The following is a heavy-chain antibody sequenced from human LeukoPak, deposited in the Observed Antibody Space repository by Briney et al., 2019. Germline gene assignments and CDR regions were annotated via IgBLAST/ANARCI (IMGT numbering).Heavy chain of an antibody. CDR3: AKGGPLGDTNRFDH. CDR1: GFTFVNYA. CDR2: ISGGGGTT. D-gene: IGHD5-18*01. V-gene: IGHV3-23*01. Sequence: GGSLRLSCTASGFTFVNYAMSWVRQAPGKGLEWVSAISGGGGTTYYADSVKGRFTISRDSSKNTVFLQMNSLRPQDTAIYYCAKGGPLGDTNRFDHWGQGTLVTVSS. J-gene: IGHJ4*02.